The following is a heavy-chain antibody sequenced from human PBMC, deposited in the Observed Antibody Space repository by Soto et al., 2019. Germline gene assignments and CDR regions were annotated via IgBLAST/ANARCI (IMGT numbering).Heavy chain of an antibody. CDR3: AQGLRDFDY. Sequence: GGSLRLSCAASGFTLSRYTMSWVRQAPGKGLEWVSVISGSGGSTYYADSVKGRFTIPRDNSKNALFLHVSSLRAEDTAVYYCAQGLRDFDYWGQGTLVTVSS. CDR1: GFTLSRYT. CDR2: ISGSGGST. J-gene: IGHJ4*02. V-gene: IGHV3-23*01.